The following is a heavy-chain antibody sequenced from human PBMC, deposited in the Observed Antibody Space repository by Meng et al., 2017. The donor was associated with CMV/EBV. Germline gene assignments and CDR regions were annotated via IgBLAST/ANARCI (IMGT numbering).Heavy chain of an antibody. V-gene: IGHV4-59*01. Sequence: GSLRLSCTVSGGSISSYYWSWIRQPPGKGLEWIGYIYYSGSTNYNPSLKSRVTISVDTSKNQFSLKLSSVTAADTAVYYCARGEGHSGSYYFYFDYWGQGTLVTVS. J-gene: IGHJ4*02. CDR3: ARGEGHSGSYYFYFDY. D-gene: IGHD1-26*01. CDR1: GGSISSYY. CDR2: IYYSGST.